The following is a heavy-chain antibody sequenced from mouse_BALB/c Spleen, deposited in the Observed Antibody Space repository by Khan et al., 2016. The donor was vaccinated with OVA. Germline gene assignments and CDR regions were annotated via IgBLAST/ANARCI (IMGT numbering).Heavy chain of an antibody. CDR3: ARGGSSGPAWFAY. Sequence: QLQESRPGLVKPSQSLSLTCSVTGYSITSGYFWNWIRQFPGNKLEWMGYIRYDGDSNYNPSLKNRISITRDTSKNQFFLKLNSVTPEDTATYYCARGGSSGPAWFAYWGQGTLVAVSA. J-gene: IGHJ3*01. CDR1: GYSITSGYF. CDR2: IRYDGDS. V-gene: IGHV3-6*02. D-gene: IGHD3-1*01.